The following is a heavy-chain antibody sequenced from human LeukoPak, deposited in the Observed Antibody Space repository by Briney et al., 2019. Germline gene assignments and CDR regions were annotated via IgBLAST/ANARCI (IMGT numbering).Heavy chain of an antibody. CDR1: GGSISSSSYY. CDR2: IYYSGST. J-gene: IGHJ4*02. V-gene: IGHV4-39*07. Sequence: SETLSLTCTVSGGSISSSSYYWGWIRQPPGKGLEWIGSIYYSGSTYYNPSLKSRVTISVDTSKNQFSLKLSSVTAADTAVYYCARDQRQWLVLTSSSFDYWGQGTLVTVSS. D-gene: IGHD6-19*01. CDR3: ARDQRQWLVLTSSSFDY.